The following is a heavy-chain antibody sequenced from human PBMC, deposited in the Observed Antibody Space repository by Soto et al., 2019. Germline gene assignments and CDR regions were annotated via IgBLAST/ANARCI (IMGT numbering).Heavy chain of an antibody. Sequence: SETLSLTCTVSGGSISSSSYYWGWIRQPPGKGLEWIGSIYYSGSTYYNPSLKSRVTISVDTSKNQFSLKLSSVTAADTALYYCARHEVQLEAPFDYWGQGTLVTVSS. J-gene: IGHJ4*02. CDR3: ARHEVQLEAPFDY. CDR1: GGSISSSSYY. CDR2: IYYSGST. D-gene: IGHD1-1*01. V-gene: IGHV4-39*01.